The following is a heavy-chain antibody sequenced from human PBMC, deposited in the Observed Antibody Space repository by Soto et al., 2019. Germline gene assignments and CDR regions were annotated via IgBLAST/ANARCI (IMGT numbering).Heavy chain of an antibody. CDR2: IIPIFGTA. Sequence: SSVKLSCKASGGSFSSYAISWVRHAPGQGLEWMGGIIPIFGTANYAQKFQGRVTITADESTSTAYMELSSLRSEDTAVYYCARDLSHYGVPYYYYGMDVWGQGTTVTV. D-gene: IGHD4-17*01. CDR1: GGSFSSYA. CDR3: ARDLSHYGVPYYYYGMDV. J-gene: IGHJ6*02. V-gene: IGHV1-69*01.